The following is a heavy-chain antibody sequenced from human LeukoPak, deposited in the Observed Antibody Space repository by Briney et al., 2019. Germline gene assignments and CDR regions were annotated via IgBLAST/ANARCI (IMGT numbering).Heavy chain of an antibody. CDR1: GGSISSGDYY. Sequence: PSETLSLTCTVSGGSISSGDYYWSWIRQPPGKGLEWIGYIYYSGSTYYNPSLKSRVTISVDTSKNQFSLKLSSVTAADTALYYCARDRGGYYPDAFDIWGQGTSVTVSS. J-gene: IGHJ3*02. CDR2: IYYSGST. V-gene: IGHV4-30-4*08. CDR3: ARDRGGYYPDAFDI. D-gene: IGHD2-15*01.